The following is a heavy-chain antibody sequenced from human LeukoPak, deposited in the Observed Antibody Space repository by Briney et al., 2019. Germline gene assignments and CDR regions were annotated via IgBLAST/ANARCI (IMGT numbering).Heavy chain of an antibody. CDR2: ISYSGTT. V-gene: IGHV4-39*07. CDR1: SASITSSPYF. Sequence: PSETLSLTCTVSSASITSSPYFWGWIRQSPGTGLEWIGSISYSGTTYYNPSLKSRVTISVDKSKNQFSLKLSSVTAADTAVYYCARVSETVAATPFDYWGQGTLVTVSS. CDR3: ARVSETVAATPFDY. D-gene: IGHD2-15*01. J-gene: IGHJ4*02.